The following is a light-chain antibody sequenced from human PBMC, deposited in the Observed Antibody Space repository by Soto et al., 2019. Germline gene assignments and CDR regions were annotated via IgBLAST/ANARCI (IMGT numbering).Light chain of an antibody. J-gene: IGLJ1*01. V-gene: IGLV1-44*01. CDR3: AAWHDSLTAHV. CDR2: NNN. Sequence: QSVLTQPPSASGTPGQRVTISCSGSSSNIGGRTVNWYQQLPGTAPKLLIYNNNQRPSGVPDRFSVSTTGTLASLAITALQSEDEADHYCAAWHDSLTAHVFGVGTKVTVL. CDR1: SSNIGGRT.